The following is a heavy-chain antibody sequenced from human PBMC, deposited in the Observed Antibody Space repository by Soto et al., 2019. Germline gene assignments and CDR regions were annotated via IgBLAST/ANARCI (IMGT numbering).Heavy chain of an antibody. Sequence: PSETLCLTCAVSGVSIGSPNWWTWVRQAPGKGLEWIGEMWPSGGTTYNPSLRNRVTISVDNSKNHLSLTLTSVTAADTAIYYCARCLHCSNGGRFDPWGQGALVTVSS. CDR3: ARCLHCSNGGRFDP. V-gene: IGHV4-4*02. J-gene: IGHJ5*02. D-gene: IGHD2-8*01. CDR1: GVSIGSPNW. CDR2: MWPSGGT.